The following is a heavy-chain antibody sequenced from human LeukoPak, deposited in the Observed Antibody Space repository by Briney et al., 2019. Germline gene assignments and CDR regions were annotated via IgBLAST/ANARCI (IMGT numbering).Heavy chain of an antibody. CDR3: ARDRYSYGF. Sequence: SETLSLTCTVSGGFISTYYWSWIRQPPGKGLEWIGFISYSGSTYHNPSLKSRVTMSVDTSRNQFSLNLRSVTAADTAVYYCARDRYSYGFWGQGILVTVSS. D-gene: IGHD5-18*01. V-gene: IGHV4-59*12. CDR2: ISYSGST. J-gene: IGHJ4*02. CDR1: GGFISTYY.